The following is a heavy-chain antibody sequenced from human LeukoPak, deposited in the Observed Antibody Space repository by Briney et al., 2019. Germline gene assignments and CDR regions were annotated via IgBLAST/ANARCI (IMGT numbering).Heavy chain of an antibody. Sequence: SVKVSCKASGGTFSSYAISWVRQAPGQGLEWMGGIIPIFGTANYAQKFQGRVTITADESTSTAYMELSSLRSEDTAVYYCARSLVITFPVYYYYMDVWGKGTTVTVSS. CDR1: GGTFSSYA. J-gene: IGHJ6*03. CDR2: IIPIFGTA. D-gene: IGHD2-21*01. CDR3: ARSLVITFPVYYYYMDV. V-gene: IGHV1-69*13.